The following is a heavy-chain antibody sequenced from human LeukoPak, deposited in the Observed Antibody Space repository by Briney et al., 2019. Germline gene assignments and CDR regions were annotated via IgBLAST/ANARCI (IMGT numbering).Heavy chain of an antibody. Sequence: PSETLSLTCTVSGVSISSYYWSWIRQPPGKGLECIGYVSNSGSTNYNPALKSRVTISVDTSKNQFSLKLSSVTAADTAVYYCARDGGSRGYDYEIDYWGQGTLVTVSS. CDR3: ARDGGSRGYDYEIDY. CDR1: GVSISSYY. V-gene: IGHV4-59*01. D-gene: IGHD5-12*01. CDR2: VSNSGST. J-gene: IGHJ4*02.